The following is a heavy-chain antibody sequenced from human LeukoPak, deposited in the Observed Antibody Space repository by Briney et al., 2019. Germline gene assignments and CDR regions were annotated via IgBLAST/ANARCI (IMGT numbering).Heavy chain of an antibody. CDR2: IKEDGSVI. CDR1: GFYYSNYW. V-gene: IGHV3-7*01. D-gene: IGHD6-6*01. Sequence: GGSLRLSCAASGFYYSNYWMSWARQAPGKGLEWVANIKEDGSVIYYLDSVKGRFTISRDNAKNSVYLQMNSLSAEDTAVFYCARIGYSSSSIDYWGQGTLVTVSS. CDR3: ARIGYSSSSIDY. J-gene: IGHJ4*02.